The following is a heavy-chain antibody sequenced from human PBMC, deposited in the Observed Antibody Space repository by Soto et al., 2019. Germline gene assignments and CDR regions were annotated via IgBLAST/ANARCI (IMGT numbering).Heavy chain of an antibody. Sequence: PSETLSLTCTVSGGSISSYYWSWIRQPPGKGLEWIGYIYYSGSTNYNPSLKSRVTISVDTSKNQFSLKLSSVTAADTAVYYCARHREGYYDILTPFDPWGQGTLVTVSS. CDR2: IYYSGST. CDR3: ARHREGYYDILTPFDP. V-gene: IGHV4-59*08. D-gene: IGHD3-9*01. J-gene: IGHJ5*02. CDR1: GGSISSYY.